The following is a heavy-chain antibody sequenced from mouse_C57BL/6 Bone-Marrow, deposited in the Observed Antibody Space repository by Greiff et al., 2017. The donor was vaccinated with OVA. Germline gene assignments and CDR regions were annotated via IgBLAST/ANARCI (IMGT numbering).Heavy chain of an antibody. CDR3: TRDLACEGTYWYFDV. CDR2: ISSGGDYI. J-gene: IGHJ1*03. Sequence: EVNVVESGEGLVKPGGSLKLSCAASGFTFSSYAMSWVRQTPEKRLEWVAYISSGGDYIYYADTVKGRFTISRDNARNTLYLQMSSLKSEDTAMYYCTRDLACEGTYWYFDVWGTGTTVTVSS. D-gene: IGHD3-3*01. V-gene: IGHV5-9-1*02. CDR1: GFTFSSYA.